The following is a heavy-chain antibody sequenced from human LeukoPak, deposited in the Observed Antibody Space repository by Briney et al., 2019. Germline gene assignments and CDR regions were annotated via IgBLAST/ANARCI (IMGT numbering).Heavy chain of an antibody. D-gene: IGHD6-19*01. CDR3: ARDVATSGWATFY. CDR1: GFSFRSHG. V-gene: IGHV3-48*01. J-gene: IGHJ4*02. Sequence: PGGSLGLSCAASGFSFRSHGMNWVRQAPGKGLEWVSYITSSGSSIYYADSVKGRFTISRDNAKNSLYLQMNSLRAEDTAVYHCARDVATSGWATFYWGPGTLVTVSS. CDR2: ITSSGSSI.